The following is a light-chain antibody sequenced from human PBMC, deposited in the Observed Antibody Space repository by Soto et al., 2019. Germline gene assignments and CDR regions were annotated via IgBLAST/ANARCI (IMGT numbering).Light chain of an antibody. CDR1: SSDLGDYNY. Sequence: QSVLTQPASVSGSPGQSITISCTGASSDLGDYNYVSWYQQHPGKAPKLMIYDVSSRPSGVSDRFSGSKSGNTASLTIPGLQAEDEAGYYCTSYTTTGTYVFATGTKVTVL. CDR3: TSYTTTGTYV. J-gene: IGLJ1*01. CDR2: DVS. V-gene: IGLV2-14*03.